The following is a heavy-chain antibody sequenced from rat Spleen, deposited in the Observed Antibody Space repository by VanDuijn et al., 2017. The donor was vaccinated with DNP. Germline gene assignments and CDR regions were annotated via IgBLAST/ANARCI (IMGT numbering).Heavy chain of an antibody. J-gene: IGHJ4*01. Sequence: EVQLVESGGDLVQPGRSLKLSCEASGFTFNNYWMAWIRQVPGRGLEWIAGIISSGGGTYYPDSVEGRFTISRDNGQNTLYLQMNSLRSEDTATYYCARAGARYAMDAWGQGTSVTVSS. V-gene: IGHV5-31*01. D-gene: IGHD1-4*01. CDR2: IISSGGGT. CDR1: GFTFNNYW. CDR3: ARAGARYAMDA.